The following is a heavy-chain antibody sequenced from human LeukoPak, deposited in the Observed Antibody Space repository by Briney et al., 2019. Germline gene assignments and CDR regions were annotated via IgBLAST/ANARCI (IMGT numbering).Heavy chain of an antibody. CDR1: GSTFTSYA. J-gene: IGHJ5*02. D-gene: IGHD6-13*01. Sequence: GGSLRLSCAASGSTFTSYAMSWVRQAPGKGLEWVSGISGSGGSTYYADSVKGRFTISRDNSKNTLYLQMNSLRAEDTAVYYCAKDGAEQQLVWAGNWFDPWGQGTLVTVSS. CDR3: AKDGAEQQLVWAGNWFDP. V-gene: IGHV3-23*01. CDR2: ISGSGGST.